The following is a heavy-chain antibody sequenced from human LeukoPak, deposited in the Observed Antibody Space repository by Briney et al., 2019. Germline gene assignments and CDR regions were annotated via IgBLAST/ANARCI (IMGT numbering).Heavy chain of an antibody. V-gene: IGHV3-23*01. Sequence: GGSLRLSCVASGFTFTTYALSGVRQAPGKGLECFSAISGSVGSTYYADSVKGRFTISRDNSKNTLYLQMNSLRAEDTAVYYCAKNGEITMIVVVTPYYFDYWGQGTLVTVSS. CDR1: GFTFTTYA. J-gene: IGHJ4*02. CDR3: AKNGEITMIVVVTPYYFDY. CDR2: ISGSVGST. D-gene: IGHD3-22*01.